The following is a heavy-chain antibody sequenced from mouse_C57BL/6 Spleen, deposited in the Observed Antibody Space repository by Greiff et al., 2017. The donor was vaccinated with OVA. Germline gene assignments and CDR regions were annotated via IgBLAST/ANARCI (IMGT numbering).Heavy chain of an antibody. V-gene: IGHV1-64*01. J-gene: IGHJ1*03. CDR2: IHPNSGST. CDR1: GYTFTSYW. D-gene: IGHD4-1*01. CDR3: ASVTGTNWYFDV. Sequence: VQLQQPGAELVKPGASVKLSCKASGYTFTSYWMHWVKQRPGQGLEWIGMIHPNSGSTNYNEKFKSKATLTVDKSSSTAYMQLSSLTSEDSAVYYCASVTGTNWYFDVWGTGTTVTVSS.